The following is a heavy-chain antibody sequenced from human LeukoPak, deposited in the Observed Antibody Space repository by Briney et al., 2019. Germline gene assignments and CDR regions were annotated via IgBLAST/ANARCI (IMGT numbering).Heavy chain of an antibody. J-gene: IGHJ4*02. Sequence: GVSLRLSCAASGFPLSSYAMSWVRQAPGKGLEWVSAISGSGDSTYYADSVKGRFTISRDNSKNTLYLQMNSLRAEDTAVYYCVKLVGVGELFWGHFLEDFWGQGTLVTVSS. V-gene: IGHV3-23*01. D-gene: IGHD3-10*01. CDR2: ISGSGDST. CDR3: VKLVGVGELFWGHFLEDF. CDR1: GFPLSSYA.